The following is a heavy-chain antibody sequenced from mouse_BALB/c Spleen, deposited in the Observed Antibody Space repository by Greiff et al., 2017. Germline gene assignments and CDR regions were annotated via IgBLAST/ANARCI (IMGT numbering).Heavy chain of an antibody. V-gene: IGHV1-80*01. J-gene: IGHJ3*01. Sequence: VKLMESGAELVRPGSSVKISCKASGYAFSSYWMNWVKQRPGQGLEWIGQIYPGDGDTNYNGKFKGKATLTADKSSSTAYMQLSSLTSEDSAVYFCASSRYGRAWFAYWGQGTLVTVSA. CDR1: GYAFSSYW. CDR3: ASSRYGRAWFAY. CDR2: IYPGDGDT. D-gene: IGHD1-1*01.